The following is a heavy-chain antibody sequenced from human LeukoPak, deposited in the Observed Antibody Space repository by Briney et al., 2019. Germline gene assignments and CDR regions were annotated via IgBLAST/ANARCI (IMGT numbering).Heavy chain of an antibody. D-gene: IGHD3-10*01. CDR2: IYHSGST. Sequence: SETLSLTCTVSGYSISSGYYWGWIRQPPGKGLEWIGSIYHSGSTFYNPSLKSRVTISADTSKNQFSLKLSSVTAADTAMFYCARGLGPGNWFDPWGQGTLVTVSS. V-gene: IGHV4-38-2*02. CDR3: ARGLGPGNWFDP. CDR1: GYSISSGYY. J-gene: IGHJ5*02.